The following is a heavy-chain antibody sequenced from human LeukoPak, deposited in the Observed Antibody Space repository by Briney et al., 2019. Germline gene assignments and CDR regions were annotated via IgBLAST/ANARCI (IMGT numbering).Heavy chain of an antibody. CDR1: GYSFTSYW. J-gene: IGHJ6*04. V-gene: IGHV5-51*01. Sequence: GESLKISCKGSGYSFTSYWIGWVRQMPGKGLEWMGIIYPGDSDTRYSPSFQGQVTISADNSISTAYLQWSSLKASDTAMYYCARRSYCSSTSCYSSYYYYYGMDVWGKGTTVIVSS. CDR2: IYPGDSDT. D-gene: IGHD2-2*01. CDR3: ARRSYCSSTSCYSSYYYYYGMDV.